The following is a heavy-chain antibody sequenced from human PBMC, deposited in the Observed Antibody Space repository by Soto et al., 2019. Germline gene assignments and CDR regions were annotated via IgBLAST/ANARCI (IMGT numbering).Heavy chain of an antibody. J-gene: IGHJ6*02. Sequence: QVQLVQSGAEVKKPGSSVKVSCKASGGTFSSYAISWVRQAPGQGLEWMGGIIPIFGTANYAQKFQGRVTITADKSTSTADMELSSLRSEDTAVYYCAGGYCSGGSCYFRRDYYYYYGMDVWGQGTTVTVSS. D-gene: IGHD2-15*01. V-gene: IGHV1-69*06. CDR1: GGTFSSYA. CDR2: IIPIFGTA. CDR3: AGGYCSGGSCYFRRDYYYYYGMDV.